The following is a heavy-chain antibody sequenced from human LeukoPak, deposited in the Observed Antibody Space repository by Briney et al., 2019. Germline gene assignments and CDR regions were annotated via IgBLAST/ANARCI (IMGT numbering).Heavy chain of an antibody. V-gene: IGHV7-4-1*02. CDR2: INTNTGNP. Sequence: GASVKVSCEASGYTFTGYYMHWLRQAPGQGLEWMGWINTNTGNPTYAQGFTGRFVFSLDTSVSTAYLQISSLKAEDTAVYYCARDLARSLDYWGQGTLVTVSS. D-gene: IGHD1-26*01. CDR1: GYTFTGYY. J-gene: IGHJ4*02. CDR3: ARDLARSLDY.